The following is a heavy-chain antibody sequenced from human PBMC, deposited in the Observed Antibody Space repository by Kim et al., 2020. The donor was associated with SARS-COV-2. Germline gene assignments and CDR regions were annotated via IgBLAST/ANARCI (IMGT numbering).Heavy chain of an antibody. CDR3: VRDGLSIVPFDS. V-gene: IGHV3-74*03. CDR1: GFDFGRHW. CDR2: ITENGGSA. Sequence: GGSLRLSCAASGFDFGRHWMHWVRQAPGRGLVWVSRITENGGSATYADFVKGRFTITRDNSNSMVYLQMRSLGPEDTATYFCVRDGLSIVPFDSWGQGTRVTVSS. J-gene: IGHJ4*02. D-gene: IGHD3-16*02.